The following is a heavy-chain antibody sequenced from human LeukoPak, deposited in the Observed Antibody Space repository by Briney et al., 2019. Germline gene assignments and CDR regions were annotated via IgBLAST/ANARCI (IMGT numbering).Heavy chain of an antibody. D-gene: IGHD3-3*02. CDR1: GFTFSTYA. CDR2: ISDSGGAL. V-gene: IGHV3-23*01. CDR3: ARIGSAAFTDS. J-gene: IGHJ4*02. Sequence: PGGSLRLSCAASGFTFSTYALNWVRQAPGKGLEWVSAISDSGGALYYADSVKGRFTMSRDNSKNSLFLQMNSLRAEDTAVYYCARIGSAAFTDSWGQGTLVTVSS.